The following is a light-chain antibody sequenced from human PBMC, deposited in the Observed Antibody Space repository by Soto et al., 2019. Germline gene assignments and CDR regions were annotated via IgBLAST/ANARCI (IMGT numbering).Light chain of an antibody. Sequence: DIQMTQSPPSLSASVGDRVTFTCRASQDIINALAWYQQKPGQAPKRLIYAASSLQSGVSSRFSGSGSGTDFTLTISCLQPEDFATYYCLQHNRYPLTFGRGPKLEIK. J-gene: IGKJ4*01. CDR1: QDIINA. CDR3: LQHNRYPLT. CDR2: AAS. V-gene: IGKV1-17*01.